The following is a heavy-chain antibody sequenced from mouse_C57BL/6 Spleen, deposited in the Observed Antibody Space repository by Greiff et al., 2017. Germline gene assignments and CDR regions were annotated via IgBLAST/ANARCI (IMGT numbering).Heavy chain of an antibody. CDR2: IDPNSGGT. J-gene: IGHJ4*01. Sequence: QVQLQQPGAELVKPGASVKLSCKASGYTFTSYWMHWVKQRPGRGLEWIGRIDPNSGGTKYNEKFKSKATLTVDKPSSTAYRQLSSLTSEDSAVYYCARPTVVAKYYAMDYWGQGTSVTVSS. CDR1: GYTFTSYW. V-gene: IGHV1-72*01. CDR3: ARPTVVAKYYAMDY. D-gene: IGHD1-1*01.